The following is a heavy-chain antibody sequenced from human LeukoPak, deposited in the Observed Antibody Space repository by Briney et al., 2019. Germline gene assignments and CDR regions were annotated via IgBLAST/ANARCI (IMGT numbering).Heavy chain of an antibody. D-gene: IGHD7-27*01. J-gene: IGHJ4*02. CDR3: AREGGWGSFDY. CDR1: GFTFSSYS. CDR2: ISSSGSYI. V-gene: IGHV3-21*01. Sequence: GGSLRLSCAASGFTFSSYSMNWVRQAPGKGLEWVSSISSSGSYIYYADSVKGRFTISRDNAKNSLYLQMNSLRAEDTAVYYCAREGGWGSFDYWGQGTLVTVSS.